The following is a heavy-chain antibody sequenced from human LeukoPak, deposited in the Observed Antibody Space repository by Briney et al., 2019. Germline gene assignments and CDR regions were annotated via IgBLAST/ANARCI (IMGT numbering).Heavy chain of an antibody. D-gene: IGHD3-22*01. CDR2: ISGSSSTI. CDR1: GFILSSYT. CDR3: ARGRDDSSPDAFDI. J-gene: IGHJ3*02. Sequence: PGGSLRLSCAASGFILSSYTMNWVRQGPGKGLEWVSYISGSSSTIYYADSVKGRFTISRDNAKNSVYLQMNSLRAEDTAVYYCARGRDDSSPDAFDIWGQGTMVTVSS. V-gene: IGHV3-48*04.